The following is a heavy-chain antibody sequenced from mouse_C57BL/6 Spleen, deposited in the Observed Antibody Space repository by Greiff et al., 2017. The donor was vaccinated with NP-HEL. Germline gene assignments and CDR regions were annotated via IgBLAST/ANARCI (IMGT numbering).Heavy chain of an antibody. J-gene: IGHJ1*03. V-gene: IGHV1-15*01. CDR2: IDPETGGT. Sequence: QVQLQQSGAELVRPGASVTLSCKASGYTFTDYEMHWVKQTPVHGLEWIGAIDPETGGTAYNQKFKGKAILTADKSSSTAYMELRSLTSEDSAVYYCTRRGYGTHWYFDVWGTGTTVTVSS. D-gene: IGHD2-1*01. CDR3: TRRGYGTHWYFDV. CDR1: GYTFTDYE.